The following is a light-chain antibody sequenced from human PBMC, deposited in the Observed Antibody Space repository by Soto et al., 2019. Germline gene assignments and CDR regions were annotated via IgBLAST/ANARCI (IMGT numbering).Light chain of an antibody. V-gene: IGKV3-15*01. CDR1: QSVSSN. Sequence: EVVMTQSPATLSLSPGERATLSCRASQSVSSNLAWYQQKPGQAPRLLIYGASTRAAGIPDRFSGSGSETEFTLTISSLQAEDFAIYYCQQYNNWWTFGQGTKVEIK. CDR3: QQYNNWWT. CDR2: GAS. J-gene: IGKJ1*01.